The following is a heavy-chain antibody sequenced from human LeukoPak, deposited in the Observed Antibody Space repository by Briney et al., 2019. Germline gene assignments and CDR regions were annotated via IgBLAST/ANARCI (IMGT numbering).Heavy chain of an antibody. Sequence: PGGSLRLSCAASGFTFSSYAMSWVRQAPGKELDWVSSINGGGGSTYYADSVKGRFTISRDNSKNTLYLQMNSLRAEDTAVYYCAKESMIVVVPDAFDIWGQGTMVTVSS. J-gene: IGHJ3*02. CDR1: GFTFSSYA. CDR2: INGGGGST. V-gene: IGHV3-23*01. D-gene: IGHD3-22*01. CDR3: AKESMIVVVPDAFDI.